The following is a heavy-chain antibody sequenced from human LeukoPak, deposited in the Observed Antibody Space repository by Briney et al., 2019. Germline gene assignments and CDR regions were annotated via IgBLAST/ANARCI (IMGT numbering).Heavy chain of an antibody. D-gene: IGHD3-16*01. CDR3: ARMGYYYYYMDV. J-gene: IGHJ6*03. CDR2: INPSGAGT. Sequence: ASVKVSCKASGYTFTNYYMHWVRQAPGQGLEWMGMINPSGAGTSYAQKFQGRVTMTRNTSISTAYMELSSLRSEDTAVYYCARMGYYYYYMDVWGKGTTVTVSS. CDR1: GYTFTNYY. V-gene: IGHV1-46*01.